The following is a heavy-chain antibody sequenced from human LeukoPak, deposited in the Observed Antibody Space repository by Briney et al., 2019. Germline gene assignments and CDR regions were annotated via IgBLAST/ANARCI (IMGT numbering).Heavy chain of an antibody. Sequence: GRSLRLSCAASGCTFDDYALHWVRQAPGKGLEWVSGISWNSGSIGYADSVKGRFTISRDNAKNSLYLQMNSLRAEDTALYYCAKDRVSSSWYFFDYWGQGTLVTVSS. CDR2: ISWNSGSI. V-gene: IGHV3-9*01. CDR1: GCTFDDYA. D-gene: IGHD6-13*01. J-gene: IGHJ4*02. CDR3: AKDRVSSSWYFFDY.